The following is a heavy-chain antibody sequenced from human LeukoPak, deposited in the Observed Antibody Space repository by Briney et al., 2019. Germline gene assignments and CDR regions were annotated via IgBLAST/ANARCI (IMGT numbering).Heavy chain of an antibody. V-gene: IGHV4-59*01. J-gene: IGHJ4*02. CDR1: GGSISSYY. CDR2: IYYSGST. CDR3: ARWSGGYTDYFDY. Sequence: SSETLSHTCTVSGGSISSYYWSWIRQPPGKGLEWIGYIYYSGSTNYNPSLKSRVTISVDTSKNQFSLKLSSVTAADTAVYYCARWSGGYTDYFDYWGQGTLVTVSS. D-gene: IGHD3-3*01.